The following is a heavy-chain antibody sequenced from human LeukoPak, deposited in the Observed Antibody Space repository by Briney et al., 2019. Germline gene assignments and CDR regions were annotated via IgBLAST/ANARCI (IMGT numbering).Heavy chain of an antibody. J-gene: IGHJ4*02. CDR2: ISAYNGNT. CDR1: GYTFTSYG. D-gene: IGHD2-2*02. V-gene: IGHV1-18*01. Sequence: ASVQVSCKASGYTFTSYGISWVRQAPGQGLEWMGWISAYNGNTNYAQKLQGRVTMTTDTSTSTAYMELRSLRSDDTAVYYCARDAMYCSSTSCYSGYWGQGTLVTVSS. CDR3: ARDAMYCSSTSCYSGY.